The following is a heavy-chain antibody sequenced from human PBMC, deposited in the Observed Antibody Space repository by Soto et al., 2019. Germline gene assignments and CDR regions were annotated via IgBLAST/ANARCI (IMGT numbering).Heavy chain of an antibody. V-gene: IGHV3-30*18. J-gene: IGHJ6*02. D-gene: IGHD2-15*01. CDR1: GFTFRSYG. Sequence: QVQLVESGGGVVQPGKSLRLSCATSGFTFRSYGMHWVRQAPGKGLEWLAVISNDGTKKFFADSVKGRLTLSRDNARNTLYLQINSLRAEDTAVYFCGKDTLDCSGGDCPLFYYYGMDVWGQATTVTVSS. CDR3: GKDTLDCSGGDCPLFYYYGMDV. CDR2: ISNDGTKK.